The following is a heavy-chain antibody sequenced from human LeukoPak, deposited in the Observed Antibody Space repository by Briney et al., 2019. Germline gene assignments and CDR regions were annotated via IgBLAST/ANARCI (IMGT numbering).Heavy chain of an antibody. CDR2: ISAYNGNT. CDR3: ARDGPDIVATIGAFDI. V-gene: IGHV1-18*01. J-gene: IGHJ3*02. D-gene: IGHD5-12*01. CDR1: GYTFTSYG. Sequence: ASVKVSCKASGYTFTSYGISWVRQAPGQGLEWMGWISAYNGNTNYAQKLQGRVTMTTDTSTSTAYMELRSLRSDDTAVYYCARDGPDIVATIGAFDIWGQGTVVTVSS.